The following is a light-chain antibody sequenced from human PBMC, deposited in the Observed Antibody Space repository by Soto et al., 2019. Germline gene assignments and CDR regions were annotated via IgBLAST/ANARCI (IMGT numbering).Light chain of an antibody. CDR1: QNVNTN. V-gene: IGKV3-15*01. CDR3: QQYNNWPLT. CDR2: GAS. Sequence: EVVMTQSPATLSVSPGDRATLSCRASQNVNTNLAWYQQQPGQAPRLLIFGASTWATGIPARFSVSGSGTEFTLPISSLQPEDFAVYYCQQYNNWPLTFRGGTKVDIK. J-gene: IGKJ4*01.